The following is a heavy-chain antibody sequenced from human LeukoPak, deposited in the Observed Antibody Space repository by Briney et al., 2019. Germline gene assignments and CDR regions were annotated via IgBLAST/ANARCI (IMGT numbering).Heavy chain of an antibody. CDR3: ARSDTGTSMSPYYYFGMDV. CDR2: INPNSGGT. Sequence: ASVKVSCKASGYTFTDYYIHWVRQAPGQGLEWMGWINPNSGGTNSAQRFQGRVTMTRDTSISTAYMELGRLRSGDTAVYYCARSDTGTSMSPYYYFGMDVWGQGTTVTVSS. V-gene: IGHV1-2*02. J-gene: IGHJ6*02. D-gene: IGHD5-18*01. CDR1: GYTFTDYY.